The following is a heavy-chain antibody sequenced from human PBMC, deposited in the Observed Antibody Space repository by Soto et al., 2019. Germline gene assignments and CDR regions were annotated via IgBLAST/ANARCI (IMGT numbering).Heavy chain of an antibody. Sequence: SVKVSCKASGGTFSSYAISWVRQAPGQGLEWMGGIIPIFGTANYTQKFQGRVTITADESTSTAYMELSSLRSEDTAVYYCARDLGVTIFGVANNWFDPWGQGTLVTVSS. CDR1: GGTFSSYA. J-gene: IGHJ5*02. CDR3: ARDLGVTIFGVANNWFDP. D-gene: IGHD3-3*01. CDR2: IIPIFGTA. V-gene: IGHV1-69*13.